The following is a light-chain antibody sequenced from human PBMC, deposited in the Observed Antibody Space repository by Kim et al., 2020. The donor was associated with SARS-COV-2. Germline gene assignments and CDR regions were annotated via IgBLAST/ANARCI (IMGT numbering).Light chain of an antibody. CDR2: SAS. CDR3: RQGFITPHS. J-gene: IGKJ2*01. CDR1: QNINTF. Sequence: DNRMTQTPSSVSASVGDRVTITCRSTQNINTFLNWYQQKPGKAPKLLIYSASSLESGVPSRFRGSGSGTDFTLTISSLQPGDFAIYYCRQGFITPHSFGQGTRLEI. V-gene: IGKV1-39*01.